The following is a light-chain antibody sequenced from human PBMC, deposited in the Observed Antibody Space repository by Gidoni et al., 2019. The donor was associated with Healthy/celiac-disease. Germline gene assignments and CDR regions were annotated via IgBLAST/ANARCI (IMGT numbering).Light chain of an antibody. J-gene: IGKJ3*01. CDR3: QQSYSTPRGFT. CDR2: AAS. CDR1: QSISSY. Sequence: IQMPQSPSPLSASVGDRVTITCRASQSISSYLNWYQQKPGKAPKLLIYAASSLQSGVPSRFSGSGSGTDFTLTISSLQPEDFATYYCQQSYSTPRGFTFGPGTKVDIK. V-gene: IGKV1-39*01.